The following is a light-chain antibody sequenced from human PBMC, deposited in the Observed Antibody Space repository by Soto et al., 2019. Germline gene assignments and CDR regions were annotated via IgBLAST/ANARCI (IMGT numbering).Light chain of an antibody. V-gene: IGKV3-20*01. CDR2: GTS. CDR1: QSVGSS. J-gene: IGKJ2*01. CDR3: QHYGSSPPDT. Sequence: EIVLTQSPGTLSWSLGERATLSCRASQSVGSSVAWYQQKPGQAPRLVIFGTSSRAAGIPDRFSASGSGTDFSLTISRLEPEDFAVYYCQHYGSSPPDTFGQGTKLEIK.